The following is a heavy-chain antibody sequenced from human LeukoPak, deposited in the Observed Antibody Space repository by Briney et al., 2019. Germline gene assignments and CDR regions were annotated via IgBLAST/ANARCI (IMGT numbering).Heavy chain of an antibody. V-gene: IGHV4-34*01. D-gene: IGHD3-9*01. CDR1: GGSFSGYY. J-gene: IGHJ4*02. CDR3: ARRAQRYFDWLPRYYFDY. Sequence: SETLSLTCAVYGGSFSGYYWSWIRQPPGKGLEWIGEINHSGSTNYNPSLKSRVTISVDTSKNQFSLKLSSVTAADTAVYYCARRAQRYFDWLPRYYFDYWGQGTLVTVSS. CDR2: INHSGST.